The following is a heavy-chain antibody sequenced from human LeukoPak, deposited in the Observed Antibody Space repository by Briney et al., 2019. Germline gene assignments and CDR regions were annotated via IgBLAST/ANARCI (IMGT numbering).Heavy chain of an antibody. D-gene: IGHD6-25*01. J-gene: IGHJ4*02. CDR2: INPSGGST. V-gene: IGHV1-46*01. Sequence: GASVKVSCKASGYTFTSYYMHWVRQAPGQGLEWMGIINPSGGSTSYAQKLQGRVTMTTDTSTSTAYMELRSLRSDDTAVYYCARVFPRRSGVDYWGQGTLVTVSS. CDR1: GYTFTSYY. CDR3: ARVFPRRSGVDY.